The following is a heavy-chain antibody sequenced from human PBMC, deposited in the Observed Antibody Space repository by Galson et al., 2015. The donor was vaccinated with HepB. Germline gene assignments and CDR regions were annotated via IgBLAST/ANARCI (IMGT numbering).Heavy chain of an antibody. J-gene: IGHJ4*02. CDR3: ARSVVATPDWGWGFAY. Sequence: SLRLSCAASGFTFSSYAMHWVRQAPGKGLEWVALTSYDGNNKNYADSVKGRFTISRDNSKNTLYLQMNSLRPDDTAVYFCARSVVATPDWGWGFAYWGQGTLVTVSS. CDR2: TSYDGNNK. CDR1: GFTFSSYA. V-gene: IGHV3-30-3*01. D-gene: IGHD7-27*01.